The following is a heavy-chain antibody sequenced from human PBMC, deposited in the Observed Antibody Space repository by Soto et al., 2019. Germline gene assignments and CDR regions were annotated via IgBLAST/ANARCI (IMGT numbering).Heavy chain of an antibody. CDR1: GFTFSSYA. CDR3: AKTYYYDSSGYYRLTYYFDY. CDR2: ISGSGGST. V-gene: IGHV3-23*01. D-gene: IGHD3-22*01. Sequence: LRLSCAASGFTFSSYAMSWVRQAPGKGLEWVSAISGSGGSTYYADSVKGRFTISRDNSKNTLYLQMNSLRAEDTAVYYCAKTYYYDSSGYYRLTYYFDYWGQGTLVTVSS. J-gene: IGHJ4*02.